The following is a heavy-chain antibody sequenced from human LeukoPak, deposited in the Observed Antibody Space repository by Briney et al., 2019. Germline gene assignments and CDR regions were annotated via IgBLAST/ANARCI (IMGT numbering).Heavy chain of an antibody. V-gene: IGHV1-46*01. CDR2: TNPSGGST. J-gene: IGHJ4*02. Sequence: ASVKVSCKASGYTFTSYYMHWVRQAPGQGLEWMGGTNPSGGSTSYAQKFQGRLTMTRDTSMSTAYMELSGLRFDDTAVYYCARDGEVRQGHCSTTSCPVDYWGQGTLITVSS. D-gene: IGHD2-2*01. CDR1: GYTFTSYY. CDR3: ARDGEVRQGHCSTTSCPVDY.